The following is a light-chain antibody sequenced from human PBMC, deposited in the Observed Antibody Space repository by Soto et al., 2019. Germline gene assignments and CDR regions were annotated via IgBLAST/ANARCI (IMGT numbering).Light chain of an antibody. CDR1: QSVSSSY. V-gene: IGKV3-20*01. CDR2: GAS. Sequence: EIVLTQSPGTLSLSPGERATLSCRASQSVSSSYLDWYQQKPGQAPRLLIYGASSRATAIPDRFSGSGSGTDLTLTISRLEPEDFAVYYCQQYGSSPPLITFGQGTRLEIK. J-gene: IGKJ5*01. CDR3: QQYGSSPPLIT.